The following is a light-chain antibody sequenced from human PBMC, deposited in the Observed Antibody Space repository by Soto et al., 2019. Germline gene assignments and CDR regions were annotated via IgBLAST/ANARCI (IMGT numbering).Light chain of an antibody. V-gene: IGKV1-33*01. J-gene: IGKJ5*01. Sequence: DIQMTQSPSSLSASVGDRATITCQASHDIRKYLNWYQQKPGKAPRLLIYDASNMEKGVPSRFTGSGSGTDFILTISSLQPEDIATYYCQQYENFPITFGQGTRLETK. CDR1: HDIRKY. CDR2: DAS. CDR3: QQYENFPIT.